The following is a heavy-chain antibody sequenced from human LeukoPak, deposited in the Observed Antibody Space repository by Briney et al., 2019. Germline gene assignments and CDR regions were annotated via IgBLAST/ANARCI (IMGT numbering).Heavy chain of an antibody. CDR1: GGSISSGSYY. J-gene: IGHJ6*03. CDR3: ASGVLVPALFMDV. V-gene: IGHV4-61*02. CDR2: IYTSGST. Sequence: PSETLSLTCTVSGGSISSGSYYWSWIRQPAGKGLEWIGRIYTSGSTKYNPSLKSRVTISLDTSKNQFSLKLSSVTAADTAVYYCASGVLVPALFMDVWGKGTTVTVSS. D-gene: IGHD2-2*01.